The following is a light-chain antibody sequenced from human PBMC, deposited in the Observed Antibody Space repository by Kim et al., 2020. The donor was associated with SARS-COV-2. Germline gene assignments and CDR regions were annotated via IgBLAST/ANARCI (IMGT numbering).Light chain of an antibody. CDR3: AACDDSLNGYV. J-gene: IGLJ1*01. CDR2: SNN. CDR1: SSNIGSNT. Sequence: GQRVTSTCSRCSSNIGSNTENWYQQLPATPPKLLIYSNNQRPSGVAHRFSGSKSGTAASLATSGLQYEDEDDYYYAACDDSLNGYVFGTGTKVTVL. V-gene: IGLV1-44*01.